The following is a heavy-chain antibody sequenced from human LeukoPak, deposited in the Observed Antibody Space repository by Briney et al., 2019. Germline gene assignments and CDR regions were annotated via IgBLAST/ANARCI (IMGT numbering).Heavy chain of an antibody. V-gene: IGHV1-46*01. J-gene: IGHJ6*02. CDR2: INPSGGST. CDR3: ARDKAVKNYYYGMDV. CDR1: GYTFTSYY. Sequence: GASVKVSCKASGYTFTSYYMHWVRQASGQGLEWMGIINPSGGSTSYAQKFQGRVTMTRDTSTSTVYMELSSLRSEDTAVYYCARDKAVKNYYYGMDVWGQGTTVTVSS.